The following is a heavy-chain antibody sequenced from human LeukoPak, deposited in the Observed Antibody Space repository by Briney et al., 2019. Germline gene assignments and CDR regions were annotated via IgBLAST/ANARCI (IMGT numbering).Heavy chain of an antibody. V-gene: IGHV3-30*03. CDR1: GFTFSSYG. Sequence: RRSLRLSCAASGFTFSSYGMPWVRQAPGKGLEWVAVISYEGSNKYYADSVKGRFTISRDNSKNTLYLQMNSLRAEDTAVYYCARGWAVAGPFDYWGQGTLVTVSS. D-gene: IGHD6-19*01. J-gene: IGHJ4*02. CDR2: ISYEGSNK. CDR3: ARGWAVAGPFDY.